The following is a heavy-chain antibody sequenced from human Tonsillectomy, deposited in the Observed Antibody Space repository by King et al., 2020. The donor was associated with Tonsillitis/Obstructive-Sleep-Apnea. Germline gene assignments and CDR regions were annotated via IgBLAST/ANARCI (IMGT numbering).Heavy chain of an antibody. J-gene: IGHJ6*03. CDR3: ARLSGGAQHYYMDV. CDR2: IDPIDSYT. D-gene: IGHD2-15*01. V-gene: IGHV5-10-1*01. Sequence: EVQLVESGAEVKKPGESLRISCEGSGYSFTMYWITWVRQMPGKGLEWMGRIDPIDSYTNYSPSFQGHVTISADKSISTAYLQWSSLKASDTAVYYCARLSGGAQHYYMDVWGKGTTVTVSS. CDR1: GYSFTMYW.